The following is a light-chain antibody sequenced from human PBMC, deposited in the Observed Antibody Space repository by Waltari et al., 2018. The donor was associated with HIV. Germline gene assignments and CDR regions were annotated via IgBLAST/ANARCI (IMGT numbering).Light chain of an antibody. CDR2: QDS. J-gene: IGLJ2*01. V-gene: IGLV3-1*01. CDR1: KLGDNY. CDR3: SFYGGSNILV. Sequence: SYELTQPPSVSVSPGQTASITCSGDKLGDNYACWYQQKPGQSPVLVIYQDSKRPSGIPERFSGSNAGNTASLTVSGLQADEEAEYFCSFYGGSNILVFGGGTKLTVL.